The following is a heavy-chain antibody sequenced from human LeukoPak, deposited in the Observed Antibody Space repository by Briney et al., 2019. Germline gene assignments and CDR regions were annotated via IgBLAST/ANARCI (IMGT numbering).Heavy chain of an antibody. CDR2: IYYSGST. J-gene: IGHJ6*03. CDR3: AREEGATKRYYMDV. V-gene: IGHV4-39*07. D-gene: IGHD1-26*01. Sequence: SETLSLTCTVSGGSISSSSYYWGWIRQPPGKGLEWIGSIYYSGSTYYNPSLKSRVTISVDTSKNQFSLKLSSVTAADTAVYYCAREEGATKRYYMDVWGKGTTVTVSS. CDR1: GGSISSSSYY.